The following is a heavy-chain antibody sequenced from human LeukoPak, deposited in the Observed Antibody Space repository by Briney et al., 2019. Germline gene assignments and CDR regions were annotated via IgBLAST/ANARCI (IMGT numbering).Heavy chain of an antibody. V-gene: IGHV4-61*02. CDR1: GGSISSGSYY. D-gene: IGHD6-19*01. CDR2: IYTSGST. Sequence: PSQTLSLTCTVSGGSISSGSYYWSWIRQPAGKGLEWIGRIYTSGSTNYNPSLKSRVTISVDTSKNQFSLKLSSVTAADTAVYYCARQAVAGNGFDYWGQGTLVTVSS. CDR3: ARQAVAGNGFDY. J-gene: IGHJ4*02.